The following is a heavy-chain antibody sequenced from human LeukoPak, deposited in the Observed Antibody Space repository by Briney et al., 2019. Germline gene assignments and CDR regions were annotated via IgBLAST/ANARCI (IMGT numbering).Heavy chain of an antibody. J-gene: IGHJ6*03. CDR2: ISSTSNYI. V-gene: IGHV3-21*01. Sequence: GGSLRLSCAASGFTFSIYSMNWVRQAPGKGLEWVSSISSTSNYIYYADSVKGRFTISRDNSKNTLYLQMNSLRAEDTAVYYCARGYYGSESMDVWGKGTTVTVSS. D-gene: IGHD3-10*01. CDR3: ARGYYGSESMDV. CDR1: GFTFSIYS.